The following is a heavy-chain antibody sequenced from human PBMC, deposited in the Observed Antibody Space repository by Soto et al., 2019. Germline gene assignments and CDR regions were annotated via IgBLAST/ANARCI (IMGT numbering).Heavy chain of an antibody. J-gene: IGHJ5*01. D-gene: IGHD2-2*01. Sequence: SETLSLTCTASGGSISSGAYSWTWIRQSPGKGLEWLGFIYQSGSTYYSPSLKSRVSISIDKSKNQLSLNLRSVTAADTAVYYCARDNSGCSNSDCYLSGWFDSWGQGTLVTVSS. CDR2: IYQSGST. V-gene: IGHV4-30-2*06. CDR3: ARDNSGCSNSDCYLSGWFDS. CDR1: GGSISSGAYS.